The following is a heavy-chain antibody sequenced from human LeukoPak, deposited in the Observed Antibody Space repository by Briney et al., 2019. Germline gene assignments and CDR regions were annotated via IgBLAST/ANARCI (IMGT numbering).Heavy chain of an antibody. CDR1: GYTFTDYY. CDR2: VDPEDGET. J-gene: IGHJ4*02. D-gene: IGHD1-26*01. CDR3: ATDYGSGSYDY. Sequence: ASVKISCKVSGYTFTDYYMHWVQQAPGKGLEWMGPVDPEDGETIYAEKFQGRVTITADTSTDTAYMELSSLRSEDTAVYYCATDYGSGSYDYWGQGTLVTVSS. V-gene: IGHV1-69-2*01.